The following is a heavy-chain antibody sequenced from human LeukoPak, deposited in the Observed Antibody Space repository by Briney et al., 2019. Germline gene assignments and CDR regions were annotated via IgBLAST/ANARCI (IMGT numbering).Heavy chain of an antibody. J-gene: IGHJ3*02. CDR1: GGSISSYY. Sequence: SETLSLTCTVSGGSISSYYWSWIRQPPGKGLEWIGYIYYSGSTNYNPSLKSRVTMSVDTSKNQFSLKLSSVTAADTAVYYCASVAYCGGDCYSGAFDIWGQGTMVTVSS. V-gene: IGHV4-59*08. D-gene: IGHD2-21*02. CDR3: ASVAYCGGDCYSGAFDI. CDR2: IYYSGST.